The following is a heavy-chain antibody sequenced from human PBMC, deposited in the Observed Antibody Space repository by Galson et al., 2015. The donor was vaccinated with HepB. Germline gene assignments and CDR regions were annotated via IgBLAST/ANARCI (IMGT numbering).Heavy chain of an antibody. D-gene: IGHD2-21*02. Sequence: SLRLSCAASGFTFSNAWMSWVRQAPGKGLEWVSRIKRKTDGGTTDYAAPVKGTFTISRDDTKNTLYLQMNSLKTEDTAVYYCTTGWGCGGDCYDDYWNQGTLGTVSS. J-gene: IGHJ4*02. V-gene: IGHV3-15*01. CDR1: GFTFSNAW. CDR3: TTGWGCGGDCYDDY. CDR2: IKRKTDGGTT.